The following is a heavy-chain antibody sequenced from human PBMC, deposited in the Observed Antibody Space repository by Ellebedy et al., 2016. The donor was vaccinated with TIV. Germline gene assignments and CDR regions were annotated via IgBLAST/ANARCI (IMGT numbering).Heavy chain of an antibody. V-gene: IGHV3-48*01. CDR2: ISSSSRTL. Sequence: GGSLRLXXAASGFTFIIYSLNWVRQAPGKGLEWVSYISSSSRTLYYADSVKGRFTISRDNAKNSLYLQMNSLRAEDTAVYYCAAAAGAGDDAFDIWGQGTMVTVSS. D-gene: IGHD6-13*01. CDR1: GFTFIIYS. CDR3: AAAAGAGDDAFDI. J-gene: IGHJ3*02.